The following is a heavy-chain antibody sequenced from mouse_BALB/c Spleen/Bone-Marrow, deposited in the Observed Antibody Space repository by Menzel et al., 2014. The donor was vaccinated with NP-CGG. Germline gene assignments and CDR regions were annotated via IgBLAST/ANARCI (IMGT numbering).Heavy chain of an antibody. CDR1: GYTFTSYW. V-gene: IGHV1S22*01. D-gene: IGHD1-2*01. CDR2: IYPGSGST. CDR3: TRYYGYYAMDY. Sequence: LQQSGSELVRPGASVKLSCKASGYTFTSYWMHWVKQRSGQGLEWIGNIYPGSGSTNYDEKFKSKATLTVDTSSSTAYMQLSSLTSEDSAVYYCTRYYGYYAMDYWGQGTSVTVSS. J-gene: IGHJ4*01.